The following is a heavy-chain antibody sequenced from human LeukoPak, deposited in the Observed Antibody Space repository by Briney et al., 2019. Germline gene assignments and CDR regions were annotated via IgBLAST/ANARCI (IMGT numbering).Heavy chain of an antibody. Sequence: GGSLRLSCAASGFAFDVFALSWVRQAPGKGLEWVSYISSSGSTIYYADSVKGRFTVSRDNAKNSLYLQMNSLRAEDTAVYYCARVVGGWYYFDYWGQGTLVTVSS. D-gene: IGHD6-19*01. CDR3: ARVVGGWYYFDY. V-gene: IGHV3-11*01. J-gene: IGHJ4*02. CDR1: GFAFDVFA. CDR2: ISSSGSTI.